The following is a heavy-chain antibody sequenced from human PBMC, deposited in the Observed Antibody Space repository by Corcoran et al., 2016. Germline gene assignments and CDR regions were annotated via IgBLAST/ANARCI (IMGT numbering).Heavy chain of an antibody. D-gene: IGHD3-3*01. CDR2: IIPIFGTA. CDR1: RGTFSSYA. CDR3: ASGRIWSGYYKPYYLDY. V-gene: IGHV1-69*01. J-gene: IGHJ4*02. Sequence: QVPLVQYGAAVKTTGASVKVSCKAARGTFSSYAISWVRQAPGQGLEWMVGIIPIFGTANYAQKFQGRVTITEDESTSTSYKELSSLRSEDTAVYYCASGRIWSGYYKPYYLDYWGQGTLVTGSS.